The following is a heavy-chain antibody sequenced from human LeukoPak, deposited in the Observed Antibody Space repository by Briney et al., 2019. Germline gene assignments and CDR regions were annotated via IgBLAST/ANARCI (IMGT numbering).Heavy chain of an antibody. Sequence: AGGSLRLSCAASGFTFSSYAMHWVRQAPGKGLEWVAVMSYDGSNKYYADSVKGRFTISRDNSKNTLYLQMNSLRVEDTAVYYCARERDVLGASTAYWGQGTLVTVSS. J-gene: IGHJ4*02. CDR3: ARERDVLGASTAY. V-gene: IGHV3-30-3*01. CDR2: MSYDGSNK. CDR1: GFTFSSYA. D-gene: IGHD3-16*01.